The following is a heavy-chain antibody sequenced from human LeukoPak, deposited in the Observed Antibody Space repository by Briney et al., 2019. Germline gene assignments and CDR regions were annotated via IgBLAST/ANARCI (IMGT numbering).Heavy chain of an antibody. CDR2: IKQDGSEK. D-gene: IGHD2-2*01. V-gene: IGHV3-7*01. J-gene: IGHJ5*02. CDR3: ARGYCSSTSCLILNWFDP. CDR1: RFTFSSYW. Sequence: GWSLRLSCAASRFTFSSYWMSWARQAPGKGLEWVANIKQDGSEKYYVDSVKGRFTISRDNAKNSLYLQMNSLRAEDTAVYYCARGYCSSTSCLILNWFDPWGQGTLVTVSS.